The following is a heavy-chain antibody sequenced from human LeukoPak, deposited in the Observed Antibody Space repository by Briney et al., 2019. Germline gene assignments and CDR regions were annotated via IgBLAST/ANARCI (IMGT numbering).Heavy chain of an antibody. CDR2: INHSGST. Sequence: SETLSLTCAVYGGPFGVYYWSWVRQPPGKGLEWIGEINHSGSTNYSPSLKSRVTISVDTSKNQFSLKVTSVTAADTAVYYCAKHPTRRDVYDHLDYWGQGTLVTVSS. J-gene: IGHJ4*02. V-gene: IGHV4-34*01. CDR3: AKHPTRRDVYDHLDY. CDR1: GGPFGVYY. D-gene: IGHD5/OR15-5a*01.